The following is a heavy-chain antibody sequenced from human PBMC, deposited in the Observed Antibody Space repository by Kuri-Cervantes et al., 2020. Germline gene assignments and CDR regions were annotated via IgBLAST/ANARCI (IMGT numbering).Heavy chain of an antibody. CDR2: INPSGGST. D-gene: IGHD3-9*01. V-gene: IGHV1-46*01. J-gene: IGHJ6*02. CDR1: GYTFTSYY. Sequence: ASVKVSCKASGYTFTSYYMHWVRQAPGQGLEWMGIINPSGGSTSYAQMFQGRVTMTRDTSTSTVYMELSSLRSEDTAVYYCAGDLADVLRYFDWLLWGDGMDVWGQGTTVTVSS. CDR3: AGDLADVLRYFDWLLWGDGMDV.